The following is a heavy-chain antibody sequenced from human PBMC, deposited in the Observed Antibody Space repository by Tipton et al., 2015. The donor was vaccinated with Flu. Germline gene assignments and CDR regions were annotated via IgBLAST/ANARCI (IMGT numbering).Heavy chain of an antibody. Sequence: SLRLSCAASGFTFSNCGMHWVGQASGKGLEWVSYISNTANTIYYIDFVRGRFTISRDNAKNSLHLQMDSLRAADTAVYYCARAPRESDAFDMWGHGTMVTVSS. CDR3: ARAPRESDAFDM. CDR2: ISNTANTI. J-gene: IGHJ3*02. CDR1: GFTFSNCG. V-gene: IGHV3-48*03.